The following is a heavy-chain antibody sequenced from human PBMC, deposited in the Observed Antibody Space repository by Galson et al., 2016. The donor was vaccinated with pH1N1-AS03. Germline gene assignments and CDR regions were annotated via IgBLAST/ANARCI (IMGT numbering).Heavy chain of an antibody. D-gene: IGHD4-23*01. J-gene: IGHJ4*02. CDR3: VRDFRWGGNSGY. CDR1: GFTVSSSH. CDR2: IYSGGTT. V-gene: IGHV3-66*01. Sequence: SLRLSCAASGFTVSSSHMNWVRQAPGKGLEWVSIIYSGGTTYYADSVKGRFIVSRDNSKNTLYLQMNSLRAEDTAVYYCVRDFRWGGNSGYWGQGIVVTVSS.